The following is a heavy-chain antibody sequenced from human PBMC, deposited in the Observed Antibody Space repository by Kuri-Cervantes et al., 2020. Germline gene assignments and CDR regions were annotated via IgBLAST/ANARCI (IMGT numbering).Heavy chain of an antibody. CDR1: GFTFTSSA. Sequence: ASVKVSCKASGFTFTSSAAQWVRQAPGHGLEWIGWTTSDTVNTKYAQKVHMRVAMTMDTSTSTAYMELRSLRSDDTAVYYCARLYCRGGDCFALDTWGQGTQVTVSS. V-gene: IGHV1-18*01. CDR2: TTSDTVNT. J-gene: IGHJ4*02. CDR3: ARLYCRGGDCFALDT. D-gene: IGHD2-21*02.